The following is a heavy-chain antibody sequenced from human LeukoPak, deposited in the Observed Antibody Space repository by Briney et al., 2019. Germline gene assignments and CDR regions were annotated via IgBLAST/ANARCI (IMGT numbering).Heavy chain of an antibody. CDR1: GFTFSSYG. CDR3: AELGITMIGGV. J-gene: IGHJ6*04. D-gene: IGHD3-10*02. Sequence: GGSLRLSCAASGFTFSSYGMHWVRQAPGKGLEWVADIKQDGSEKYYVDSVKGRFTISRQNAKNSLFLQMNSLRAEDTAVYYCAELGITMIGGVWGRGTTVTISS. V-gene: IGHV3-7*01. CDR2: IKQDGSEK.